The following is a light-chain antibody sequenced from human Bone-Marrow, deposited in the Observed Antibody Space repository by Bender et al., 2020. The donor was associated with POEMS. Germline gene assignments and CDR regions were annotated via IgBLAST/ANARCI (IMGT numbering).Light chain of an antibody. J-gene: IGLJ2*01. V-gene: IGLV3-1*01. CDR2: QDT. CDR3: QAWDTYSVI. Sequence: SYEVTQPPSVSVSPGQTASITCSGDDLGDKYFAWYQQKPGQSPVLVIYQDTKRPSGIPVRFSGSNSGNTATLTISGTQAMDEADYYCQAWDTYSVIFGGGTKLTVL. CDR1: DLGDKY.